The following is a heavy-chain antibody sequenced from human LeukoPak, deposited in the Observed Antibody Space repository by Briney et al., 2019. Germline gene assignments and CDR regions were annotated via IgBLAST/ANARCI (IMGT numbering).Heavy chain of an antibody. J-gene: IGHJ4*02. D-gene: IGHD2-8*01. CDR2: LSGDRSHI. V-gene: IGHV3-21*04. Sequence: GGSLRLSCLASGFTFNTYAMNWVRQAPGGGLEWVAALSGDRSHIYHADSVMGRFTISRDNLKNSLYLQMNSLRADDTAVYYCTRDLYSMYAKWGQGTLVTVSS. CDR1: GFTFNTYA. CDR3: TRDLYSMYAK.